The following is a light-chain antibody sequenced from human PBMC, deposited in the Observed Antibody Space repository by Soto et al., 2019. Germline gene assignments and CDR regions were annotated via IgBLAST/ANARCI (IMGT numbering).Light chain of an antibody. J-gene: IGKJ5*01. CDR3: QRDNNSSPVS. Sequence: EIVMTQSPATLSVSPGERATLSRRASQSVSSSLAWYQQKPGQAPRLLIYGASTRATGIPARFSGSGSGTEFTLTISGLQSLDFSVYDCQRDNNSSPVSFAPGLRVAIK. CDR2: GAS. V-gene: IGKV3-15*01. CDR1: QSVSSS.